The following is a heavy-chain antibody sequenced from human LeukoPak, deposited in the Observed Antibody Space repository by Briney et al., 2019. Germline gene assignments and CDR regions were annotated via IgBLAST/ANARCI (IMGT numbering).Heavy chain of an antibody. J-gene: IGHJ4*02. V-gene: IGHV1-2*02. CDR2: INPNSGGT. CDR3: ARGRGGYDVPYFDY. Sequence: GASVKVSCKASGYTFTGYYMHWVRQAPGQGLEWMGWINPNSGGTNYAQKFQGRVTVTRDTSISTAYMELSRLRSDDTAVYYCARGRGGYDVPYFDYWGQGTLVTVSS. D-gene: IGHD5-12*01. CDR1: GYTFTGYY.